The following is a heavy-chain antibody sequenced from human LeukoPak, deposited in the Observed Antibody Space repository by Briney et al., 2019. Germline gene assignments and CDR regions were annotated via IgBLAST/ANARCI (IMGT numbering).Heavy chain of an antibody. CDR1: GFTFSSYA. CDR3: ARGSYYYDSSGYYDY. V-gene: IGHV3-30-3*01. CDR2: ISYDGSNK. J-gene: IGHJ4*02. D-gene: IGHD3-22*01. Sequence: GRSLRLSCAASGFTFSSYAMHWVRQAPGKRLEWVAVISYDGSNKYYADSVKGRFTISRDNSKNTLYLQMNSLRAEDTAVYYCARGSYYYDSSGYYDYWGQGTLVTVSS.